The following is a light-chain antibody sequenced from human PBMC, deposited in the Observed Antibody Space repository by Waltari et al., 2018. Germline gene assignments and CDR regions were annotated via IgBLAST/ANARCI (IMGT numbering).Light chain of an antibody. CDR2: AAS. Sequence: AIQMTQSPSSLSASVGDRVTITCRASQGIRNDIGWYQQKPGKAPKLLIYAASSLQGGVPSRFSGSGSGTDFTLTISSLQPEDFATYYCLQDYNYPWTFGQGTKVEIK. CDR1: QGIRND. J-gene: IGKJ1*01. CDR3: LQDYNYPWT. V-gene: IGKV1-6*01.